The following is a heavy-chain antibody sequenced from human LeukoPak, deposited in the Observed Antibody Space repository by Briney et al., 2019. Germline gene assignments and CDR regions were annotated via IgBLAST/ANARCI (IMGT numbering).Heavy chain of an antibody. CDR1: GGSISSYY. CDR2: IYTSGST. V-gene: IGHV4-4*07. D-gene: IGHD6-13*01. CDR3: ARVGYSSSQVQYYFDY. J-gene: IGHJ4*02. Sequence: SETLSLTCTVSGGSISSYYWSWIRQPAGKGLEWIGRIYTSGSTNYNPSLKSRVTMSVDTSKNQFSLKLSSVTAADTAVYYCARVGYSSSQVQYYFDYWGQGTLVTVSS.